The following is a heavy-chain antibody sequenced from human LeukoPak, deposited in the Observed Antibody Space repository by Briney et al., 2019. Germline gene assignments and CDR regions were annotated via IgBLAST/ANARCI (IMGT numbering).Heavy chain of an antibody. CDR2: IYHSGST. J-gene: IGHJ4*02. CDR1: GGSISSGGYS. V-gene: IGHV4-30-2*01. Sequence: SQTLSLTCAVSGGSISSGGYSWSWIRQPPGKGLEWIGYIYHSGSTYYNPSLKSRVTISVDRSKNQFSLKLSSVTAADTAVYYCARGSSGYEKVFNYWGQGTLVTVSS. D-gene: IGHD3-22*01. CDR3: ARGSSGYEKVFNY.